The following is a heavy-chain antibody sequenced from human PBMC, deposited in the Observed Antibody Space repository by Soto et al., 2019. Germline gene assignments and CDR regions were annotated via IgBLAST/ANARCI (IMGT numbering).Heavy chain of an antibody. V-gene: IGHV4-34*01. Sequence: KTSETLSLTCAVYGGSFSGYYWSWIRQPPGKGLEWIGEINHSGSTNYNPSLKSRVTISVDTFKNQFSLKLSSVTAADTAVYYCARERGSSSWRYYYYGMDVWGQGTTVTVSS. J-gene: IGHJ6*02. CDR2: INHSGST. CDR1: GGSFSGYY. D-gene: IGHD6-13*01. CDR3: ARERGSSSWRYYYYGMDV.